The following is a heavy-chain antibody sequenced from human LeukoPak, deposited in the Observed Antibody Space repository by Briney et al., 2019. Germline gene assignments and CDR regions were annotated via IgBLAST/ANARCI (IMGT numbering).Heavy chain of an antibody. CDR2: INHSGST. V-gene: IGHV4-39*07. J-gene: IGHJ5*02. CDR1: GGSISSSSYY. CDR3: ARRRIQLWYNWFDP. Sequence: SETLSLTCTVSGGSISSSSYYWGWIRQPPGKGLEWIGEINHSGSTNYNPSLKSRVTISVDTSKNQFSLKLSSVTAADTAVYYCARRRIQLWYNWFDPWGQGTLVTVSS. D-gene: IGHD5-18*01.